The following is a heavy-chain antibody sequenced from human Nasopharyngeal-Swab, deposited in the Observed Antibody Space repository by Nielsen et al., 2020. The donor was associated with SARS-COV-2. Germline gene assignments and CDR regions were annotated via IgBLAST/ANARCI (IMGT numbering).Heavy chain of an antibody. CDR3: ARGDYGMDV. Sequence: GESLKISCAASGFTVSSNYMSWVRQAPGKGLVWVSCISGDGSATSYADSVKGRFTISRDNAKNTLYLQMNSLRAEDTAVYYCARGDYGMDVWGQGTTVTVSS. J-gene: IGHJ6*02. CDR2: ISGDGSAT. CDR1: GFTVSSNY. V-gene: IGHV3-74*01.